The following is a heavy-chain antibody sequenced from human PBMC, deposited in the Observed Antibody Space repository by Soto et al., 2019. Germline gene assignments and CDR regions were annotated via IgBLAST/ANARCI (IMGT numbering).Heavy chain of an antibody. J-gene: IGHJ3*02. CDR2: ISYDGSS. CDR3: ARHTPFGNAGYHAFEI. Sequence: ETLWPTWRVSGDCVNRRYWSWIRQLPGGGLEWIAYISYDGSSNNNPSLRSRLSISIDTSRNQVYLTLTSVTAADAAVYYCARHTPFGNAGYHAFEIWGQGPVVNV. CDR1: GDCVNRRY. V-gene: IGHV4-59*02. D-gene: IGHD5-18*01.